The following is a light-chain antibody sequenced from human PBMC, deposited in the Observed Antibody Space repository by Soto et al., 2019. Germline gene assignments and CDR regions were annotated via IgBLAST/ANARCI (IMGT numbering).Light chain of an antibody. CDR1: QTFSSN. V-gene: IGKV3-15*01. CDR2: DAS. CDR3: QQYNNWPPIT. Sequence: EILMTQSPATLSVSPGERATLSCRASQTFSSNLAWYQQKPGQAPRLIIYDASTRAAGIPARFSGSGSGTEFTLTISSLQSEDFAVYYCQQYNNWPPITFGQGTRLDIK. J-gene: IGKJ5*01.